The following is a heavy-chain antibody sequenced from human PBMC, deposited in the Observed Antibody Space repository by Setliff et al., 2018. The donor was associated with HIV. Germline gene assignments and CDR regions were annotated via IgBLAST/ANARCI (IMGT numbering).Heavy chain of an antibody. CDR3: ARDSSASRTPPLH. V-gene: IGHV1-46*01. CDR1: GYTFTNYY. Sequence: ASVKVSCKASGYTFTNYYIHWVRQAPGQGLEWMGLINPSGGKTSYAKKFQGRLTMTRDTSRSTVYMELSSLRSEDTAMYYCARDSSASRTPPLHWGQGTLVTVSS. D-gene: IGHD2-15*01. J-gene: IGHJ4*02. CDR2: INPSGGKT.